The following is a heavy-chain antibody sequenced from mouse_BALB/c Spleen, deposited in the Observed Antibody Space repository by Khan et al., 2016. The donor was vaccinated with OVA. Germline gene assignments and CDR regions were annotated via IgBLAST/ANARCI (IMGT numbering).Heavy chain of an antibody. J-gene: IGHJ2*01. V-gene: IGHV1-4*01. Sequence: QVQLQQSGAELARPGASVKMSCKASGYTFTSYTMHWVKQWPGQGLEWIGYINPSSGYTKYNQKFKDKVTLTADKSSSTAYMQLSSLTSEDSAVYYCARTHERWGQDTTLTVSS. CDR1: GYTFTSYT. CDR2: INPSSGYT. CDR3: ARTHER.